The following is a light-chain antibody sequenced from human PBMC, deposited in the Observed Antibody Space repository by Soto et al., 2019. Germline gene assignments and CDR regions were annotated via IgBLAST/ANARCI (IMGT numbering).Light chain of an antibody. CDR3: QQYYSFPLT. V-gene: IGKV1-13*02. J-gene: IGKJ1*01. CDR1: QGISSA. Sequence: IQMTQSPSSLSASVGDRVTITCRASQGISSALAWYQQKPGKAPKLLIYDASSLESGVPSRFSGSGSGTDFTLTISCLQSEDFATYYCQQYYSFPLTFGQGTKVDI. CDR2: DAS.